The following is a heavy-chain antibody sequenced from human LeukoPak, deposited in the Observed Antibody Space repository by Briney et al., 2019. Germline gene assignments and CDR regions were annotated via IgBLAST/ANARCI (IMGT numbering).Heavy chain of an antibody. Sequence: GGSLRLSCATSGFTCTKCGLAWVRQAPGKGLEWVAYIRKDGSDEHYADSVMGRFSISRDNSKNALYLQMDSLRREDTAVYYCVEEFAGTLGYWGQGTLVTVSS. CDR3: VEEFAGTLGY. CDR2: IRKDGSDE. CDR1: GFTCTKCG. D-gene: IGHD6-13*01. J-gene: IGHJ4*02. V-gene: IGHV3-30*02.